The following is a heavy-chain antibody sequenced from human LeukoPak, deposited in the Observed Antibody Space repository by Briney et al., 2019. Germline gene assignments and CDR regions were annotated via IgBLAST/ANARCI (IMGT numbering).Heavy chain of an antibody. CDR3: ARERDGRFFDY. Sequence: PGGSLRLSCAVSGLRFGSFWMSWVRQAPGKGLEWVANINQDGSEKYFVDSVRGRFTISRDNSKNSLHLQMNTLRAEDPAVYYCARERDGRFFDYWGQGTLVTVSS. D-gene: IGHD5-24*01. CDR1: GLRFGSFW. V-gene: IGHV3-7*01. CDR2: INQDGSEK. J-gene: IGHJ4*02.